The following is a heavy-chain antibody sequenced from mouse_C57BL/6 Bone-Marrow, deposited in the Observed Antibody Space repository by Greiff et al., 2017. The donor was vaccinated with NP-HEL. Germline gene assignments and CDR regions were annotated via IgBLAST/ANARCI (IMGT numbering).Heavy chain of an antibody. CDR3: AGDYDGYWYFDV. CDR2: ITHSGET. V-gene: IGHV12-3*01. D-gene: IGHD2-3*01. Sequence: VKLQESGPGLVKPSQSLFLTCSITGFPITSGYYWIWIRQSPGKPLAWLGYITHSGETFYNPSLQSPISITRETSKNQFFLQLNSVTTEDTAMYYCAGDYDGYWYFDVWGTGTTVTVSS. CDR1: GFPITSGYY. J-gene: IGHJ1*03.